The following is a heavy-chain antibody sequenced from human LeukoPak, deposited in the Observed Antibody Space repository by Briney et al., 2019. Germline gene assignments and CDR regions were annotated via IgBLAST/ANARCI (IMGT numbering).Heavy chain of an antibody. CDR3: ARVKYGSGSYYNYRNNWFDP. Sequence: SETLSLTCALSGGSFSGDYWSCIPEPPGTGLEGSGEINHSGSTNYNPSLKSQVTISVDTSKNQFSLKLSSVTAADTAVYYCARVKYGSGSYYNYRNNWFDPWGQGTLVTVSS. CDR1: GGSFSGDY. V-gene: IGHV4-34*01. J-gene: IGHJ5*02. D-gene: IGHD3-10*01. CDR2: INHSGST.